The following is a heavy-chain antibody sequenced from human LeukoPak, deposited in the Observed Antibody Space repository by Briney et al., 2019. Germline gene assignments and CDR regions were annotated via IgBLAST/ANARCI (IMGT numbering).Heavy chain of an antibody. CDR1: GFTFSTYA. CDR3: AKISSSAESDFDY. D-gene: IGHD6-25*01. V-gene: IGHV3-33*06. CDR2: IWPDGSKK. Sequence: QPGRSLRLSCAASGFTFSTYAMHWVRQAPGKGLEWVAFIWPDGSKKYYADSVKGRFAISRENSKNTVYLQMNDLRPEDTALYFCAKISSSAESDFDYWGQGTLLTVS. J-gene: IGHJ4*02.